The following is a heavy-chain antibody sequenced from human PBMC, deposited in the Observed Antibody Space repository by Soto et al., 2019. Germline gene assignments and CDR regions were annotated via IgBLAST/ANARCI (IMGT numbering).Heavy chain of an antibody. CDR3: AKGRGSITIFGVAVDY. CDR2: ISGSGGST. Sequence: GGSLRLSCAASGFTFSSYAMSWVRQAPGKGLEWVSAISGSGGSTYYADSVKGRFTIARDNSKNTLYLQMNSLRAEDTAVYYCAKGRGSITIFGVAVDYLGQGTLVTVSS. D-gene: IGHD3-3*01. CDR1: GFTFSSYA. V-gene: IGHV3-23*01. J-gene: IGHJ4*02.